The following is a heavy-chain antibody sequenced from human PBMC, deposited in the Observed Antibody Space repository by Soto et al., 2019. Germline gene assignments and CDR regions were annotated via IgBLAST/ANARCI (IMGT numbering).Heavy chain of an antibody. Sequence: LRLSCAASGFSFRGYWMHWVRQAPGEGLVWVSRVNTDGSDTLYADSVKGRFTISRDNTKDTLYLQINSLRVEDTAVYYCVRAAARGDNWGQGTPVTVSS. CDR1: GFSFRGYW. CDR3: VRAAARGDN. J-gene: IGHJ4*02. V-gene: IGHV3-74*01. D-gene: IGHD3-10*01. CDR2: VNTDGSDT.